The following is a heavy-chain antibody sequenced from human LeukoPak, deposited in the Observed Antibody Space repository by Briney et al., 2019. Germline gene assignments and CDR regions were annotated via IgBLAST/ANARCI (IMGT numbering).Heavy chain of an antibody. D-gene: IGHD2-2*01. Sequence: SETLSLTCTVSGGSISSSSYYWSWIRQPPGKGLEWIGYIYHSGSTYYNPSLKSRVTISVDRSKNQFSLKLSSVTAADTAVYYCARGTEYCSSTSCPGTYWYFDLWGRGTLVTVSS. CDR2: IYHSGST. CDR1: GGSISSSSYY. J-gene: IGHJ2*01. V-gene: IGHV4-30-2*01. CDR3: ARGTEYCSSTSCPGTYWYFDL.